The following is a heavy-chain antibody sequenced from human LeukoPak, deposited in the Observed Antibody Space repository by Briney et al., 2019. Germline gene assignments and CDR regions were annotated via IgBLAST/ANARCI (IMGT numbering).Heavy chain of an antibody. V-gene: IGHV3-49*04. CDR2: ITSKAYGGTT. Sequence: PGGSLRLSCTASGFTFGDYAMSWVRQAPGKWLEWVGFITSKAYGGTTEYAASVKGRFTISRDDSKSIAYLQMNSLKTEDTAVYYCTRDRIVVVPAAIGYFDDWGQGTLATVSS. D-gene: IGHD2-2*02. CDR3: TRDRIVVVPAAIGYFDD. J-gene: IGHJ4*02. CDR1: GFTFGDYA.